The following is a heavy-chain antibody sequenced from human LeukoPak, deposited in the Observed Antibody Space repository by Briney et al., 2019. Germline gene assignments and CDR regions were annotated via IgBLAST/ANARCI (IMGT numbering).Heavy chain of an antibody. V-gene: IGHV4-39*01. J-gene: IGHJ4*02. CDR2: IHYTGST. Sequence: SETLSLTCSVSGASISSSSYYWGWIRQPPGKGLEWIGSIHYTGSTYYNPSLKSRVTISVDTYKDQFSLKLSSVTAADTAVYYCARGGQEGYNYPYFDSWDQGTLVTVSS. CDR3: ARGGQEGYNYPYFDS. CDR1: GASISSSSYY. D-gene: IGHD5-24*01.